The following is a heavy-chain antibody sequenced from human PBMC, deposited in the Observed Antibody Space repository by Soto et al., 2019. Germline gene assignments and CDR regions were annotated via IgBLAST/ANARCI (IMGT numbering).Heavy chain of an antibody. CDR1: DGSIRSYY. CDR2: IYYSGST. Sequence: SETLSLTCTVSDGSIRSYYWSWIRQPPGKGLEWIGYIYYSGSTNYNPSLKSRVTISVDTSKNQFSLKLSSVTAADTAVYYCARVESGRYYYYGMDVWGQGTTVTVSS. D-gene: IGHD3-10*01. J-gene: IGHJ6*02. V-gene: IGHV4-59*01. CDR3: ARVESGRYYYYGMDV.